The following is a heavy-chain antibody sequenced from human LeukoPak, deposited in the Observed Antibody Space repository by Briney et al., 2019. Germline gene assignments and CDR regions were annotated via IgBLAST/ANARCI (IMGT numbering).Heavy chain of an antibody. Sequence: GGSLKLSCAASGFTFSGSAMHWVRQASGKGLEWVGRIRSKANSYATAYAASVKGRFTISRDDSKNTAYLQMNSLKTEDTAVYYCTRQAVRGVIKSPFDYWGQGTLDTVSS. J-gene: IGHJ4*02. CDR2: IRSKANSYAT. CDR3: TRQAVRGVIKSPFDY. V-gene: IGHV3-73*01. CDR1: GFTFSGSA. D-gene: IGHD3-10*01.